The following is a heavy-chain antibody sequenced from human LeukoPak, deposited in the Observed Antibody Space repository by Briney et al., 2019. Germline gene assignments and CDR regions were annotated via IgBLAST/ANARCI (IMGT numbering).Heavy chain of an antibody. CDR3: ARDRDGFNFLYFDY. J-gene: IGHJ4*02. CDR2: ISGSGGST. D-gene: IGHD5-24*01. V-gene: IGHV3-23*01. Sequence: GGSLRLSCVASGFTFSSYAMSWVRQAPGKGLEWVSAISGSGGSTYYADSVKGRFTISRDNSKNTLYLQMNSLRAEDTAVYYCARDRDGFNFLYFDYWGQGTLVTVSS. CDR1: GFTFSSYA.